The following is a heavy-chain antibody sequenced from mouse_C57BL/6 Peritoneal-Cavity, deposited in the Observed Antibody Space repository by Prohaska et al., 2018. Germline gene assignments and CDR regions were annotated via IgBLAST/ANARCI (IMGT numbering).Heavy chain of an antibody. CDR3: AQMEVLRYYFDY. CDR2: IWWNDDK. J-gene: IGHJ2*01. Sequence: RQPSGKGLEWLAHIWWNDDKYYNPSLKSRLTISKDTSNNQVFLKITSVDTADTATYYCAQMEVLRYYFDYWGQGTTLTVSS. V-gene: IGHV8-5*01. D-gene: IGHD1-1*01.